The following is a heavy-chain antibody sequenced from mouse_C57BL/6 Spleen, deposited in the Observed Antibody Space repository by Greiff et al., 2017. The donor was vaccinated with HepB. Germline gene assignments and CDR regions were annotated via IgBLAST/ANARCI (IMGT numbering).Heavy chain of an antibody. CDR1: GFTFSSYA. Sequence: EVKLVESGEGLVKPGGSLKLSCAASGFTFSSYAMSWVRQTPEKRLEWVAYISSGGDYIYYADTVKGRFPISRDNARNTLYLQMSSLKSEDTAMYYCTRGRGWYFDVWGTGTTVTVSS. V-gene: IGHV5-9-1*02. CDR3: TRGRGWYFDV. J-gene: IGHJ1*03. CDR2: ISSGGDYI.